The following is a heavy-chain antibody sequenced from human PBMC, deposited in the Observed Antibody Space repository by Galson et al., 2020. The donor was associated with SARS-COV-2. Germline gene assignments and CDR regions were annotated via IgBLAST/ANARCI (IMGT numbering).Heavy chain of an antibody. CDR1: GYTFTSYD. CDR2: MNPNSGNT. V-gene: IGHV1-8*01. J-gene: IGHJ4*02. D-gene: IGHD3-10*01. CDR3: ARAPARVRREVYLLPKVGIYYFDY. Sequence: ASVKVSCKASGYTFTSYDINWVRQATGQGLEWMGWMNPNSGNTGYAQKFQGRVTMTRNTSISTAYMELSSLRSEDTAVYYCARAPARVRREVYLLPKVGIYYFDYWGQGTLVTVSS.